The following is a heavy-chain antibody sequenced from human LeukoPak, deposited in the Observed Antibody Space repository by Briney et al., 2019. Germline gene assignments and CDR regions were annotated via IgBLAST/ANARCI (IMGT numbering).Heavy chain of an antibody. CDR2: IHYTGST. V-gene: IGHV4-39*01. CDR3: ARYWGPYDNSGAYLDY. J-gene: IGHJ4*02. Sequence: SETLSLTCTVSGDSISSSSYYWVWLRQPPGKGLEWIATIHYTGSTYYNPSLKSRVTISVDTSKNQFSLKLSSVTAADTAMYYCARYWGPYDNSGAYLDYWGQGTLFTVSS. D-gene: IGHD3-22*01. CDR1: GDSISSSSYY.